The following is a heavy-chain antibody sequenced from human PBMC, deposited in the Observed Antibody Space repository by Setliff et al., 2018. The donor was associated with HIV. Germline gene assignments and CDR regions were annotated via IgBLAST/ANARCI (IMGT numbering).Heavy chain of an antibody. CDR2: ISYRGRT. V-gene: IGHV4-38-2*01. D-gene: IGHD3-10*01. J-gene: IGHJ3*02. CDR1: GYSISNDYY. Sequence: KPSETLSLTCAVSGYSISNDYYWGWLRQPPGKGLEWIGSISYRGRTYYNPSLKSRLSISVDMSKNQLSLKLSSVTAADTAVYYCAISTSGVSGSYPAHAFDIWGQGTMVTVSS. CDR3: AISTSGVSGSYPAHAFDI.